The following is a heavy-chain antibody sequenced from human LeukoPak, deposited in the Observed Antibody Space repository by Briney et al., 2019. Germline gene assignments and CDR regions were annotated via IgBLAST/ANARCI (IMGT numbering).Heavy chain of an antibody. Sequence: GASVKVSCKASGYSFTSHYMHWVRHAPGQGLEWMGLINPRGTATRYAESFQGRLTLTRDLSTSTDYMELSSLRSDDTAVYFCARDTSEGDYAWWFDPWGQGTLVTVAS. CDR1: GYSFTSHY. CDR3: ARDTSEGDYAWWFDP. D-gene: IGHD3-16*01. V-gene: IGHV1-46*01. CDR2: INPRGTAT. J-gene: IGHJ5*02.